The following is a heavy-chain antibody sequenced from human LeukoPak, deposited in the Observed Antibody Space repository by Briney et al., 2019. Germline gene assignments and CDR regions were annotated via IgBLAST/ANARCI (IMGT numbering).Heavy chain of an antibody. D-gene: IGHD3-10*01. CDR3: AKDQSDKGSYAAFDY. CDR1: GFTFNTYA. V-gene: IGHV3-23*01. J-gene: IGHJ4*02. CDR2: ISGSGDNT. Sequence: GGSLRLSCAASGFTFNTYAMNWVRQAPGKGLEWVSAISGSGDNTYYADSVKGRFTISRDDSNNTVYLQMNSLRAEDTAVYYCAKDQSDKGSYAAFDYWGQGTLVPVSS.